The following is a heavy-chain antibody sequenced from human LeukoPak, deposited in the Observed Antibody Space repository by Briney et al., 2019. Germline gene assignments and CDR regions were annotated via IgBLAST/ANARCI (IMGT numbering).Heavy chain of an antibody. V-gene: IGHV3-7*01. Sequence: PGGSLRLSCAASGFTFSNSWMSWVRQSPGKGLEWVANIKDNGSDKFYVKSVTGRFTISRDNAKNSLYLQMNSLRAEDTAVYYCTRTHIAQYDFWTASLWGQGTLVTVSS. D-gene: IGHD3-3*01. CDR2: IKDNGSDK. CDR3: TRTHIAQYDFWTASL. CDR1: GFTFSNSW. J-gene: IGHJ4*02.